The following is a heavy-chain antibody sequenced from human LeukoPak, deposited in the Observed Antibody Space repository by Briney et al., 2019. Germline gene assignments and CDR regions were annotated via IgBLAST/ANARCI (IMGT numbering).Heavy chain of an antibody. Sequence: SLRLSCTDSGFTFDDYAMHWVRQAPGKGLEWVSGISWNSGYVVYADSVKGRFTISRDNAKNSLYLQMNSLRAEDMALYFCARGIAMTGPLDYWGQGTLVTVSS. V-gene: IGHV3-9*03. CDR1: GFTFDDYA. D-gene: IGHD6-19*01. CDR2: ISWNSGYV. CDR3: ARGIAMTGPLDY. J-gene: IGHJ4*02.